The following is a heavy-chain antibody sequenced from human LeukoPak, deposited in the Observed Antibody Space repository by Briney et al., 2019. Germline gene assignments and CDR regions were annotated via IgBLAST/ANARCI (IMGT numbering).Heavy chain of an antibody. J-gene: IGHJ6*03. Sequence: PSETLSLTCTVSGDSISSYYCSWIRQPPGKGLEWIGYIYYSGSTSYNPSLKSRVTISVDTSKNQFSLKLSSVTATDTAVYYCAKRGAAPGESSRYYYYYMDVWGKGTTVTVSS. V-gene: IGHV4-59*08. CDR2: IYYSGST. CDR1: GDSISSYY. D-gene: IGHD3-10*01. CDR3: AKRGAAPGESSRYYYYYMDV.